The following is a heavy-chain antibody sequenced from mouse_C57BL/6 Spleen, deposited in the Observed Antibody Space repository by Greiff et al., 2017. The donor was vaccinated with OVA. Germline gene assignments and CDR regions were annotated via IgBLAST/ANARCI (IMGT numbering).Heavy chain of an antibody. CDR1: GYAFTSSW. V-gene: IGHV1-52*01. Sequence: VQLKQPGAELVRPGSSVKLSCKASGYAFTSSWMHWVKQRPIQGLEWIGNIYPADSDTHYNQKFKDKATLTVDKSSSTAYMQLSSLTSEDSAVYYCARTGYDGAMDYWGQGTSVTVSS. CDR3: ARTGYDGAMDY. D-gene: IGHD2-2*01. J-gene: IGHJ4*01. CDR2: IYPADSDT.